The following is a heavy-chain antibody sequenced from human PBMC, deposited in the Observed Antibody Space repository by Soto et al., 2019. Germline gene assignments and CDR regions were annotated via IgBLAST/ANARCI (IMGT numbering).Heavy chain of an antibody. CDR2: INPNSGGT. Sequence: GASVKVSCKASGYTFTGYYMHWVRQAPGQGLEWMGWINPNSGGTNYAQKFQGWVTMTRDTSTSTAYMELRSLRSDDTAVYYCARDRGPFWSGYWDAFDIWGQGTMVTVSS. J-gene: IGHJ3*02. D-gene: IGHD3-3*01. CDR3: ARDRGPFWSGYWDAFDI. CDR1: GYTFTGYY. V-gene: IGHV1-2*04.